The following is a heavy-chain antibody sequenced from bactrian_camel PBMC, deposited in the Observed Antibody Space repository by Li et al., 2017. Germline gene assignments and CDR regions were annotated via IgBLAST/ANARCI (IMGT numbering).Heavy chain of an antibody. CDR2: IWTGVDVT. CDR1: GYSVASDC. D-gene: IGHD6*01. J-gene: IGHJ4*01. V-gene: IGHV3S1*01. Sequence: HVQLVESGGGSVQAGGSLRLSCRYSGYSVASDCVAWFRQVPGKEREGVARIWTGVDVTYYSDSVQGRFTISRDNAKNTLYLQMNSLKTEDTAVYYCAAAGGGSWYVFPYTYWGQGTQVTVS. CDR3: AAAGGGSWYVFPYTY.